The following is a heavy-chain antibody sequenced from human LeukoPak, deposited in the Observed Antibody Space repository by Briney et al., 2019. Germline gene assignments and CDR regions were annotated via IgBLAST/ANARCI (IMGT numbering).Heavy chain of an antibody. CDR2: IRSKAYGGTT. D-gene: IGHD4-17*01. J-gene: IGHJ5*02. CDR3: TRFDYGDYGNWFDT. V-gene: IGHV3-49*03. Sequence: GGSLRLSCTASGFTFGDYAMSWFRQAPGKGREWVGFIRSKAYGGTTEYAASVKGRFTISRDDSKSIAYLQMNSLKTEDTAVYYCTRFDYGDYGNWFDTWGQGTLVTVSS. CDR1: GFTFGDYA.